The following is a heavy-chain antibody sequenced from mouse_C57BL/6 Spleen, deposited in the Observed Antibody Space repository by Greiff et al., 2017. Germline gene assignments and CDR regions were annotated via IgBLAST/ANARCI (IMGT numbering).Heavy chain of an antibody. V-gene: IGHV1-64*01. CDR1: GYTFTSYW. J-gene: IGHJ4*01. CDR3: ARSRSYYAIDY. CDR2: IHPNSGST. Sequence: QVHVKQPGAELVKPGASVKLSCKASGYTFTSYWMHWVKQRPGQGLEWIGMIHPNSGSTNYNEKFKSKATLTVDKSSSTAYMQLSSLTSEESAVYYCARSRSYYAIDYWGQGTSVTVSS.